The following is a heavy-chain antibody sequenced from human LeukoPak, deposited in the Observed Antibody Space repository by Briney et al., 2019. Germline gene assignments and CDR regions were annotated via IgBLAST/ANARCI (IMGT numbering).Heavy chain of an antibody. J-gene: IGHJ5*02. CDR1: GLTVTSTY. D-gene: IGHD3-10*01. CDR3: ARDRAGTQSWVELDL. Sequence: GGSLRLSCTVSGLTVTSTYMDWVRQPPGKGPEWVALIRGDAGTVYADFVKGRFTISRDNSKNMVYLQMNSLRPEDSAVYYCARDRAGTQSWVELDLWGQGTLVTVSS. V-gene: IGHV3-53*05. CDR2: IRGDAGT.